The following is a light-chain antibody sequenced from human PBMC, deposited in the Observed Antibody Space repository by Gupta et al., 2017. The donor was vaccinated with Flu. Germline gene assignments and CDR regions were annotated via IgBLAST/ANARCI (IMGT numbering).Light chain of an antibody. CDR3: AAGDTVLGSRV. J-gene: IGLJ3*02. Sequence: QSVLTQPPSASRTPEQRVTISCSKSSSNIGSNTVNWYQQPPGTAPPLLIHINKQRPSGVPDRSSGSKSGTSASLASSDLQSEDEADYYCAAGDTVLGSRVFGGGTQLTVL. V-gene: IGLV1-44*01. CDR1: SSNIGSNT. CDR2: INK.